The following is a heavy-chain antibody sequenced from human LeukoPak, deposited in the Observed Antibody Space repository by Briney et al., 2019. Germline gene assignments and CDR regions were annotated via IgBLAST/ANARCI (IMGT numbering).Heavy chain of an antibody. J-gene: IGHJ6*03. V-gene: IGHV1-18*01. CDR1: GYTFTSYG. Sequence: ASVTVSCKASGYTFTSYGISWVRQAPGQGLEWMGWISAYNGNTNYAQKLQGRVTMTTDTSTSTAYMELRSLRSDDTAVYYCARVSSSRGRDYYYMDVWGKGTTVTVS. CDR3: ARVSSSRGRDYYYMDV. D-gene: IGHD3-10*01. CDR2: ISAYNGNT.